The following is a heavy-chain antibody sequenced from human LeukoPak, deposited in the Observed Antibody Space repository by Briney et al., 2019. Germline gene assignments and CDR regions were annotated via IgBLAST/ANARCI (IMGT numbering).Heavy chain of an antibody. Sequence: GGSLRLSCAASGFTFDDYAMHWVRQAPGKGLEWGSGISWNGGSIGYADSVKGRFTISRDNAKNSLYLQMNSLRADDTALYYCSKDRGSSWYGRLDYWGQGNLVTVSS. CDR3: SKDRGSSWYGRLDY. CDR2: ISWNGGSI. V-gene: IGHV3-9*01. CDR1: GFTFDDYA. J-gene: IGHJ4*02. D-gene: IGHD6-13*01.